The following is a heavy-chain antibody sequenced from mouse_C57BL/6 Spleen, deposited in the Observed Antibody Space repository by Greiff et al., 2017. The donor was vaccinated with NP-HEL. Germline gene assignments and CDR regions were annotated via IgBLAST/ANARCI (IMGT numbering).Heavy chain of an antibody. J-gene: IGHJ2*01. D-gene: IGHD2-4*01. V-gene: IGHV1-15*01. CDR2: IDPETGGT. CDR3: TKSSSTMIPTVYFDS. Sequence: QVQLQQSGAELVRPGASVTLSCKASGYTFTDYEMHWVKQTPVHGLEWIGAIDPETGGTAYNQKFKGKAILTADKSSSTAYMELRSLTSEDSAVYYFTKSSSTMIPTVYFDSWAQGTPLPFS. CDR1: GYTFTDYE.